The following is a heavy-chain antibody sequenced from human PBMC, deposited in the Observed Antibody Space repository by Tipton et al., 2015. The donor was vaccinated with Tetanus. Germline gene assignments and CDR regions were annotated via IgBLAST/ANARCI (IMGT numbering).Heavy chain of an antibody. Sequence: SLRLSCAASGFTFSSYAMHWVRQAPGKGLEWVAVISYDGSNKYYADSVKGRFTISRDNSKNTLYLQMNSLRAEDTAVYYCARDPTRPEYSSGWKPEYFQHWGQGTLVTVSS. J-gene: IGHJ1*01. CDR3: ARDPTRPEYSSGWKPEYFQH. CDR2: ISYDGSNK. CDR1: GFTFSSYA. D-gene: IGHD6-19*01. V-gene: IGHV3-30-3*01.